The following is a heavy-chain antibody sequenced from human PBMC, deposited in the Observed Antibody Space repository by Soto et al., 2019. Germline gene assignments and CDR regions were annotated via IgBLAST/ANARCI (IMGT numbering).Heavy chain of an antibody. CDR3: WWSAEYLDY. Sequence: EVQLVESGGGLVKPGGSLRLSCAVSGLTFSNAWMNWVRQAPGKGLEWVGRIKSKSDGETRDYAAPVKGRFTMSRDDSKNTVYLQMNSLKTEDAAVYYCWWSAEYLDYWGQGTLVTVSS. CDR2: IKSKSDGETR. D-gene: IGHD2-8*02. J-gene: IGHJ4*02. CDR1: GLTFSNAW. V-gene: IGHV3-15*07.